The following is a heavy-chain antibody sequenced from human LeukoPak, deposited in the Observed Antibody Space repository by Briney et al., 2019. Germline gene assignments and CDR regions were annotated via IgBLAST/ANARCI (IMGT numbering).Heavy chain of an antibody. J-gene: IGHJ4*02. V-gene: IGHV1-2*02. CDR1: GYIFTDYH. CDR2: SNTKSGDT. D-gene: IGHD6-19*01. CDR3: AREEQWLLRY. Sequence: GASVKVSCKASGYIFTDYHIHWVRQAPAQGLEWMGWSNTKSGDTSYARNFHGRLTMTRDWSIKTASVAASSVKSDETLVCYCAREEQWLLRYWGQGTLVTVCS.